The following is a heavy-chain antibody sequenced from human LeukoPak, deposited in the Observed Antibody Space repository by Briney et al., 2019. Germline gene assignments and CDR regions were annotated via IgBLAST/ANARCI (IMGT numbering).Heavy chain of an antibody. J-gene: IGHJ3*02. V-gene: IGHV1-2*02. CDR3: ARRAPQGAFDI. CDR1: GYTLTDYY. CDR2: INPNSGGT. Sequence: ASVKVSCKASGYTLTDYYMHWVRQAPGQGLEWMGWINPNSGGTDYAQKFQGRGTLTRDKSISTASMKLSRLRSDDTAVYYCARRAPQGAFDIWAKGTMVTVSS.